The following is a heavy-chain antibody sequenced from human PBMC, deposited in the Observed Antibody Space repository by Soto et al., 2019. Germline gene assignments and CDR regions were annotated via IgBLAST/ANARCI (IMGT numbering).Heavy chain of an antibody. D-gene: IGHD1-26*01. CDR3: TRHRLGSGAGYYFDY. J-gene: IGHJ4*02. CDR2: IRSKANSYAT. CDR1: GFTFSGSA. Sequence: EVQLVESGGGLVQPGGSLKLSCAASGFTFSGSAMHWVRQASGKGLEWVGRIRSKANSYATAYAASVKGRFTICRDDSKNTAYLQMNSLKADDTAVYYCTRHRLGSGAGYYFDYWGQGSLVTVAS. V-gene: IGHV3-73*01.